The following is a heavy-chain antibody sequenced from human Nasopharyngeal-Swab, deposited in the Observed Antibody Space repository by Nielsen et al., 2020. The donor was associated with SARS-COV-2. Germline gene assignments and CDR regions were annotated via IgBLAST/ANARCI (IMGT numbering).Heavy chain of an antibody. CDR2: IIPIFGTA. Sequence: SVKVSCKASGGTFSSYAISWLRQAPGQGLEWMGGIIPIFGTANYAQKFQGRVTITADEFTSTAYMELSSLRSEDTAVYYCAKANWELGLYFDYWGQGTLVTVSS. D-gene: IGHD7-27*01. CDR1: GGTFSSYA. J-gene: IGHJ4*02. CDR3: AKANWELGLYFDY. V-gene: IGHV1-69*13.